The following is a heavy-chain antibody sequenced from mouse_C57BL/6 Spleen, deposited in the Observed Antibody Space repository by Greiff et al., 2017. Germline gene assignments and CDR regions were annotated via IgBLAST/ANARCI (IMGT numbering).Heavy chain of an antibody. Sequence: VQLQQPGAELVKPGASVKLSCKASGYTFTSYWMHWVKQRPGQGLEWIGMIHPNSGSTNYNEKFKSKATLTVDKSSSTAYMKLSSLTSEDSAVDDCARSGYGGDYGYFDVWGTGTTVTVSS. CDR2: IHPNSGST. D-gene: IGHD1-1*02. CDR1: GYTFTSYW. J-gene: IGHJ1*03. V-gene: IGHV1-64*01. CDR3: ARSGYGGDYGYFDV.